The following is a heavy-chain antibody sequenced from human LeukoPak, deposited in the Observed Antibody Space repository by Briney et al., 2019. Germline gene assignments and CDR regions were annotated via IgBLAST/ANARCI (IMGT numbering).Heavy chain of an antibody. CDR2: IHYSGST. Sequence: SETLSLTCTVSGGSISSYYWCWIRQPPGKGLEWIGYIHYSGSTNNNPSLKSRVTISVDTSKNQFSLKLSSVTAADTAVYFCARGPYSYDSSGAFDIRGQGTMVTVSS. V-gene: IGHV4-59*08. D-gene: IGHD3-22*01. CDR1: GGSISSYY. J-gene: IGHJ3*02. CDR3: ARGPYSYDSSGAFDI.